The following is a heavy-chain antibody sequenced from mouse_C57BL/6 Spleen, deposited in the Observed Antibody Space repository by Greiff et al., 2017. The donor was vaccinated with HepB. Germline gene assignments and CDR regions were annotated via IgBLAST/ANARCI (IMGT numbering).Heavy chain of an antibody. CDR3: VEGYAMDY. CDR1: GFSFNTYA. Sequence: EVKVEESGGGLVQPKGSLKLSCAASGFSFNTYAMNWVRQAPGKGLEWVARIRSKSNNYATYYADSVKDRFTISRDDSESMLYLQMNNLKTEDTAMYYCVEGYAMDYWGQGTSVTVSS. CDR2: IRSKSNNYAT. J-gene: IGHJ4*01. V-gene: IGHV10-1*01.